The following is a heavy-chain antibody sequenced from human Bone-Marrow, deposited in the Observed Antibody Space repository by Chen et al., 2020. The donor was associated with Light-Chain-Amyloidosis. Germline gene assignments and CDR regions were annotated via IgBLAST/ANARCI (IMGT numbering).Heavy chain of an antibody. CDR2: IYPDDPDA. Sequence: VQLEQSGPEVKKPGESLKISCKGSGYTFPNYWIGWVRQMPGKGLEWMGVIYPDDPDARYSPSFEGQVTISADKSITTAYLQWRSLKASDTAMYYCARRRDGYNFDYWGQGTLVTVSS. V-gene: IGHV5-51*01. J-gene: IGHJ4*02. CDR1: GYTFPNYW. D-gene: IGHD5-12*01. CDR3: ARRRDGYNFDY.